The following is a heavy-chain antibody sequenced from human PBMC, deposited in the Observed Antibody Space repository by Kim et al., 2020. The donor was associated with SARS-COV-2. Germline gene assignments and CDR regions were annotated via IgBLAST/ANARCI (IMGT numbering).Heavy chain of an antibody. Sequence: YAQKFQGRVTMTRDTSTSTVYMDLSSLRSEDTAVYYCARGPEAGYSYGYYWGQGTLVTVSS. CDR3: ARGPEAGYSYGYY. V-gene: IGHV1-46*01. D-gene: IGHD5-18*01. J-gene: IGHJ4*02.